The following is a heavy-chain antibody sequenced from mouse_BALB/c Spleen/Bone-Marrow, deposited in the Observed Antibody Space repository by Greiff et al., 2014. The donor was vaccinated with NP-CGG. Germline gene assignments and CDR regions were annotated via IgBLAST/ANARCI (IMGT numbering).Heavy chain of an antibody. D-gene: IGHD2-14*01. V-gene: IGHV14-3*02. CDR2: IDPANGNA. CDR3: ARYRLETYFDF. J-gene: IGHJ2*02. CDR1: GFNIKDTY. Sequence: EVQLQQSGAELVKPGASVKLSCTASGFNIKDTYMHWVEQRPEQGLEWIGRIDPANGNAKYDPKFQGKATITADTSSNTAYLQLSSLTSEDTAVYYCARYRLETYFDFWGQGTSLTVSS.